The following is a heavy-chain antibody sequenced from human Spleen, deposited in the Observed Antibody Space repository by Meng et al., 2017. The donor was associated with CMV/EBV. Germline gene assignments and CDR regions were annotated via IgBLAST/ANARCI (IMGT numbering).Heavy chain of an antibody. V-gene: IGHV3-21*01. CDR1: GFTFSSNW. Sequence: GGSLRLSCAASGFTFSSNWMSWVRQAPGKGLEWVSSISSSSSYIYYADSVKGRFTISRDNAKNSLYLQMNSLRAEDTAVYYCARDFLADYYYGMDVWGQGTTVTVSS. CDR2: ISSSSSYI. CDR3: ARDFLADYYYGMDV. J-gene: IGHJ6*02. D-gene: IGHD2/OR15-2a*01.